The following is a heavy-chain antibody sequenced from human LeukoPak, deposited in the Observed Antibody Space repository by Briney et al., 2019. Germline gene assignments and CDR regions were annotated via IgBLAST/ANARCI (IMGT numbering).Heavy chain of an antibody. V-gene: IGHV1-46*01. J-gene: IGHJ3*02. CDR3: AREGVVPAVNAFDI. CDR1: GGTFSSYA. CDR2: INPSGGGT. D-gene: IGHD2-2*01. Sequence: ASVKVSCKASGGTFSSYAISWVRQAPGQGLEWMGIINPSGGGTSYAQKFQGRVTMTRDTSTSTVYMELSSLRSEDTAVYYCAREGVVPAVNAFDIWGQGTMVTVSS.